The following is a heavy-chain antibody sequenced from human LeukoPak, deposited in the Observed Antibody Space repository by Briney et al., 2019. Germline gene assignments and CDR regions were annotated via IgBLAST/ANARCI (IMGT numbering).Heavy chain of an antibody. CDR2: INPSGGST. V-gene: IGHV1-46*01. Sequence: ASVKVSCKASGYTFTSYYMHWVRQAPGQGLEWMGIINPSGGSTSYAQKFQGRVTMTRDTSTSTAYMELSRLRSDDTAVYYCARGTSRKTIFGVVIIAGYMDVWGKGTTVTVSS. D-gene: IGHD3-3*01. CDR1: GYTFTSYY. CDR3: ARGTSRKTIFGVVIIAGYMDV. J-gene: IGHJ6*03.